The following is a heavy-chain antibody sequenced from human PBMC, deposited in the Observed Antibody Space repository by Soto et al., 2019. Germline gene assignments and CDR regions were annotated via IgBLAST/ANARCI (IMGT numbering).Heavy chain of an antibody. Sequence: ASVKVSCKASGYTFTSYGISWVRQAPGQGLEWMGWISAYNGNTNYAQKLQGRVTMTTDTSTSTAYMELRSLRSDDTAVYYCARERGGYDILTGWNYYYYGMDVRGQGTTVTVSS. CDR3: ARERGGYDILTGWNYYYYGMDV. CDR2: ISAYNGNT. V-gene: IGHV1-18*01. J-gene: IGHJ6*02. CDR1: GYTFTSYG. D-gene: IGHD3-9*01.